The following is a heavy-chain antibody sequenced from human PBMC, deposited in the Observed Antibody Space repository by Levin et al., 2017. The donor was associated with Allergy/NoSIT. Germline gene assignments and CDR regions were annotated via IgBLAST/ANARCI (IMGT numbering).Heavy chain of an antibody. V-gene: IGHV1-18*01. Sequence: GESLKISCKASGYTFTSYGISWVRQAPGQGLEWMGWISAYNDNTNYAQKLQGRVTMTTDTSTSTAYMELRSLRSDDTAVYYCARDGGITGRRPFDIWGQGTMVTVSS. D-gene: IGHD6-6*01. CDR2: ISAYNDNT. CDR3: ARDGGITGRRPFDI. J-gene: IGHJ3*02. CDR1: GYTFTSYG.